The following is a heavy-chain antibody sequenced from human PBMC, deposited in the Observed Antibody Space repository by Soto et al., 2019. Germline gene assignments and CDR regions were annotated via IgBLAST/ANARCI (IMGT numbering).Heavy chain of an antibody. CDR2: IYYSGST. CDR3: ARDRGGDYDFWSGLPRNWFDP. Sequence: SETLSLTCTVSGGSISSSSYYWGWIRQPPGKGLEWIGSIYYSGSTYYNPSLKSRVTISVDTSKNQFSLKLSSVTAADTAVYYCARDRGGDYDFWSGLPRNWFDPWGQGTLVTVSS. D-gene: IGHD3-3*01. V-gene: IGHV4-39*07. CDR1: GGSISSSSYY. J-gene: IGHJ5*02.